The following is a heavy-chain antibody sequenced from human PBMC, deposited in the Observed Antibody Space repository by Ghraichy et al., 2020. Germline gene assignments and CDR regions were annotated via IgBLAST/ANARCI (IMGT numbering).Heavy chain of an antibody. CDR3: ARRGAVTVSDAFDI. J-gene: IGHJ3*02. CDR1: GYSFTSYW. Sequence: GESLNISCKGSGYSFTSYWIGWVRQMPGKGLEWMGIIYPGDSDTRYSPSFQGQVTISADKSITTAYLQWTSLKASDTAMYYCARRGAVTVSDAFDIWGQGTMVTVSS. V-gene: IGHV5-51*01. D-gene: IGHD4-17*01. CDR2: IYPGDSDT.